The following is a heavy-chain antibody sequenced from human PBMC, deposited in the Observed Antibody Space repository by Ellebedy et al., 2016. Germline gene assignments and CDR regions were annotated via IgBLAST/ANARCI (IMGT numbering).Heavy chain of an antibody. CDR3: VRDIELVGETKYFDL. CDR1: EFSLSSNW. D-gene: IGHD2-8*02. J-gene: IGHJ1*01. CDR2: INRYGSET. V-gene: IGHV3-7*01. Sequence: GGSLRLSCAASEFSLSSNWMSWVRQTPGHGLEWVANINRYGSETYYADSVKGRFTVSRDNAKNSLFLQMNNLRAEDTAVYFCVRDIELVGETKYFDLWGQGTLVTVSS.